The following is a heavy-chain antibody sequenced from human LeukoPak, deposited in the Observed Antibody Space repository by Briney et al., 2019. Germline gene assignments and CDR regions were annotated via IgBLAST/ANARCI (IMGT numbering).Heavy chain of an antibody. CDR1: GYTFTSYD. CDR3: ARAYDYVWGSYRRREVYYFDY. V-gene: IGHV1-8*01. D-gene: IGHD3-16*02. Sequence: ASVKVSCKASGYTFTSYDINWVRQATGQGLEWMGWMNPNSGNTGYAQKFQGRVTMTRNTSISTAYMELSSLRSEDTAVYYCARAYDYVWGSYRRREVYYFDYWGQGTLVTVSS. J-gene: IGHJ4*02. CDR2: MNPNSGNT.